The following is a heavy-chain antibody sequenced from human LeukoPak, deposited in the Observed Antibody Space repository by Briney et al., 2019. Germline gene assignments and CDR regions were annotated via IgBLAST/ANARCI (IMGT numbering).Heavy chain of an antibody. J-gene: IGHJ5*02. CDR1: GYTFTNYG. CDR3: ARGGAYNWFDP. V-gene: IGHV1-18*01. Sequence: ASVKVSCKASGYTFTNYGICWVRQAPGQGLERMGWISGYNGNTNYAQRLQGRVTMTTDTSTSTAYMELRSLKSDDTAVYYCARGGAYNWFDPWGQGTLVTVSS. D-gene: IGHD3-16*01. CDR2: ISGYNGNT.